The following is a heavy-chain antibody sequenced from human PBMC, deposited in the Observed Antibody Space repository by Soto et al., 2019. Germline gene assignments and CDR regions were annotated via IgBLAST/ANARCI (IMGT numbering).Heavy chain of an antibody. CDR2: IYYSGST. CDR1: GGSISSYY. CDR3: ARTYYDFWSGYPSTNDGYYYMDV. D-gene: IGHD3-3*01. V-gene: IGHV4-59*01. Sequence: KPSETLSLTCTVSGGSISSYYWSWIRQPPGKGLEWIGYIYYSGSTNYNPSLKSRVTISVDTSKNQFSLKLSSVTAADTAVYYCARTYYDFWSGYPSTNDGYYYMDVWGKGTTVTVSS. J-gene: IGHJ6*03.